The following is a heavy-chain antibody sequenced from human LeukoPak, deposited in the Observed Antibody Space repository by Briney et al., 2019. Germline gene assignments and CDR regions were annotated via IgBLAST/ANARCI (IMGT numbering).Heavy chain of an antibody. Sequence: ASVKVSCKASGYTFTSYGISWVRQAPGQGLEWMGWISAYNGNTNYAQKLQGRVTMTTDTSTSTAYMELRSLRSDDTAAYYCARDTSYDYDSSGYPYWGQGTLVTVSS. V-gene: IGHV1-18*01. CDR2: ISAYNGNT. CDR1: GYTFTSYG. J-gene: IGHJ4*02. CDR3: ARDTSYDYDSSGYPY. D-gene: IGHD3-22*01.